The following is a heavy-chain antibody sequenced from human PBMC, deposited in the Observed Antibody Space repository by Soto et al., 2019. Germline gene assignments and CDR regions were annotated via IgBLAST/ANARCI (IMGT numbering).Heavy chain of an antibody. CDR1: GGSISSSSYY. V-gene: IGHV4-39*01. Sequence: PSETLSLTCTVSGGSISSSSYYWGWIRQPPGKGLEWIGSIYYSGSTYYNPSLKSRVTISVDTSKNQFSLKLSSVTAADTAVYYCARGYSSSWSALNMDVWGKGTTVTVSS. CDR2: IYYSGST. CDR3: ARGYSSSWSALNMDV. D-gene: IGHD6-13*01. J-gene: IGHJ6*03.